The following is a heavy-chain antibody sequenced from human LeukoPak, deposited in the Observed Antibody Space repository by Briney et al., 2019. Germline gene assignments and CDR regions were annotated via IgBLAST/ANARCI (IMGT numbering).Heavy chain of an antibody. CDR1: GGSITNYC. CDR2: IYYTGNT. D-gene: IGHD6-19*01. J-gene: IGHJ4*02. V-gene: IGHV4-59*01. Sequence: PSETLSLTCTVSGGSITNYCWNWIRQPPGKGPEWIGDIYYTGNTNYNPSVKSRVTISIDTSKSQFSLKLSSVTAADTAVYYCASSGGNLTPTFHYWGQGRLVTVSS. CDR3: ASSGGNLTPTFHY.